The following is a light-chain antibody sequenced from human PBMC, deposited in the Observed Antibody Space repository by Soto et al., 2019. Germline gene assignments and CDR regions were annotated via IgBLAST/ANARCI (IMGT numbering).Light chain of an antibody. CDR3: AAWDDSLNGFV. CDR2: SDD. CDR1: SSNIGSNT. V-gene: IGLV1-44*01. Sequence: QSVLTQPPSASGTPGQRVTISCSGSSSNIGSNTIHWYQQLPGTAPKLLIHSDDKLPSGVPDRFSGSKSGTSGSLAISGLQSGDEADYSCAAWDDSLNGFVFGAGTKLTVL. J-gene: IGLJ1*01.